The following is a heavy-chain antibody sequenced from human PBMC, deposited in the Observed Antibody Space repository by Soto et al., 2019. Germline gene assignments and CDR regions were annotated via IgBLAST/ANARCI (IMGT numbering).Heavy chain of an antibody. CDR2: INDNGRTT. J-gene: IGHJ4*02. CDR3: TAGTISDWYTF. D-gene: IGHD1-1*01. CDR1: GFTFSSYA. Sequence: GGSLRLSCAASGFTFSSYAMSWVRQTPGKGLEWVSLINDNGRTTYYADSVKGRLTISRDNSKNTLYLQLNSLRAEDTAVYYCTAGTISDWYTFWGQGTLVTVSS. V-gene: IGHV3-23*01.